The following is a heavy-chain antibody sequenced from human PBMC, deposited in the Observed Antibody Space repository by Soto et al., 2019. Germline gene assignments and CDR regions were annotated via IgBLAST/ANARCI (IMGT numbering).Heavy chain of an antibody. Sequence: EVQLVESGGGLVQPGRSLRLSCAAIGFTFEDHAMHWIRQVPGKGLEWVAGINWNSGITGYAASVKGRFTISRDNANNSLQLEMNSLKTEDTAFYYCAKGRGALTVVSNWFDPWGQGTLVTVSS. CDR1: GFTFEDHA. J-gene: IGHJ5*02. V-gene: IGHV3-9*01. CDR2: INWNSGIT. D-gene: IGHD3-22*01. CDR3: AKGRGALTVVSNWFDP.